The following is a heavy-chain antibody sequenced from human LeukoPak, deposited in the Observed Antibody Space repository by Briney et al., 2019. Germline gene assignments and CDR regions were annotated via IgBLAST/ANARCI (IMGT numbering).Heavy chain of an antibody. V-gene: IGHV3-30*02. CDR1: GFTFSSYG. D-gene: IGHD3-22*01. J-gene: IGHJ4*02. Sequence: PGGSLRLSCAASGFTFSSYGMHWVRQAPGKGLEWVAFIRYDGTNKYYADSVKGRFTISRDNAKNSLYLQMNSLRAEDTAVYYCARETYYYDSSGYYYPGGFDYWGQGTLVTVSS. CDR3: ARETYYYDSSGYYYPGGFDY. CDR2: IRYDGTNK.